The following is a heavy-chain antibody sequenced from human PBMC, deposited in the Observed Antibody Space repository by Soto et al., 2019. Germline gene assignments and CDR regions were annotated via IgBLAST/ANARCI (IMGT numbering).Heavy chain of an antibody. CDR2: IYSGGST. CDR3: ARDRGGEVAAGGFHYYYYGMDV. D-gene: IGHD2-15*01. J-gene: IGHJ6*02. V-gene: IGHV3-53*01. CDR1: GFTVSSNY. Sequence: PGGSLRLSCAASGFTVSSNYMSWVRQAPGKGLEWVSVIYSGGSTYYADSVKGRFTISRDNSKNTLYLQMNSLRAEDTAVYYCARDRGGEVAAGGFHYYYYGMDVWGQGTTVTVSS.